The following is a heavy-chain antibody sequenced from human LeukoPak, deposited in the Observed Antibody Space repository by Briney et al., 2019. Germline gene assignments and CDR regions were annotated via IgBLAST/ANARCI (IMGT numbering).Heavy chain of an antibody. CDR1: GFTFSSYS. Sequence: GGSLRLSCAASGFTFSSYSMNWVRQAPGKGLEWVSSISSSSSYIYYADSVKGRFTISRDNAKNSLYLQMNSLRAEDTAVYYCAKASGQAGYCSSTSCHYTFDYWGQGTLVTVSS. J-gene: IGHJ4*02. V-gene: IGHV3-21*01. D-gene: IGHD2-2*01. CDR2: ISSSSSYI. CDR3: AKASGQAGYCSSTSCHYTFDY.